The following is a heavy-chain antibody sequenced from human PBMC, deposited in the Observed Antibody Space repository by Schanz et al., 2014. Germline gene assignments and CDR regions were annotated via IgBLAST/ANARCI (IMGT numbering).Heavy chain of an antibody. CDR1: GFTFSDYY. D-gene: IGHD5-12*01. V-gene: IGHV3-11*06. CDR2: ISSSSSYI. CDR3: AGAVATIRADSFDI. Sequence: QVQLVESGGGLVKPGGSLRLSCAASGFTFSDYYMSWIRQAPGKGLVWVSSISSSSSYISYADSVKGRFTISRDNAKNSLYLQMNSLRAEDTAVYYCAGAVATIRADSFDIWGQGTMVAVSS. J-gene: IGHJ3*02.